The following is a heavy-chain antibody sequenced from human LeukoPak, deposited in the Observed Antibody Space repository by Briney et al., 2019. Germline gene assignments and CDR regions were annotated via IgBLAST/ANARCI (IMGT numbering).Heavy chain of an antibody. J-gene: IGHJ4*02. Sequence: PGGSLRLSCAASGFTFSSHWMHWGRQVPGEGLVWVSRVSRDGRSTAYADSVKGRFTISRDNAKNTLYLQMNSLRAEDTAVYYCTSDTVDTSLGIDYWGLGTLVAVSS. CDR3: TSDTVDTSLGIDY. D-gene: IGHD5-18*01. V-gene: IGHV3-74*01. CDR1: GFTFSSHW. CDR2: VSRDGRST.